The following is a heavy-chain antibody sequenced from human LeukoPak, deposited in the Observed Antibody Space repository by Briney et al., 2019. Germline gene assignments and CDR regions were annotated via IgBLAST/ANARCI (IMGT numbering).Heavy chain of an antibody. CDR1: AFTFSRYG. CDR3: ARERACSGGSCYRSFDY. J-gene: IGHJ4*02. D-gene: IGHD2-15*01. Sequence: GGSLRLSCAASAFTFSRYGMHWVRQAPGKGLEWVAVISYDGSNKYYADSVKGRFTISRDNSKNTLYLQMNSLRAEDTAVYYCARERACSGGSCYRSFDYWGQGTLVTVSS. CDR2: ISYDGSNK. V-gene: IGHV3-30*19.